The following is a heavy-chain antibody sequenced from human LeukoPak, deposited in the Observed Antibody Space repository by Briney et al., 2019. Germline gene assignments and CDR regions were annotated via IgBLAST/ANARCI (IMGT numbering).Heavy chain of an antibody. J-gene: IGHJ5*02. V-gene: IGHV1-8*01. D-gene: IGHD3-3*01. Sequence: ASVKVSCKASGYTFTSYDINWVRQATGQGLEWMGWMNPNSGNTGYAQKFQGRVTMTRNTSISTAYMELSSLRSEDTAVYYCARGPPKSYYDFWSGYYNWFDPWGQGTLVTVSS. CDR3: ARGPPKSYYDFWSGYYNWFDP. CDR2: MNPNSGNT. CDR1: GYTFTSYD.